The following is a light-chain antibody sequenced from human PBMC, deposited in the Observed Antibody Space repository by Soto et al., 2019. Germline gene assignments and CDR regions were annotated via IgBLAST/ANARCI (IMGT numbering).Light chain of an antibody. CDR3: QQRNYWQVT. V-gene: IGKV3-11*01. Sequence: EIVITQPPATLSLSPGVRTTLSCRASQSLSKSLVWYQQKPGQAPRLLIYGASSRATGIPDRFSGSGSGTDFTLTISSLEPEDFAVYYCQQRNYWQVTFGQGTGLEI. J-gene: IGKJ5*01. CDR2: GAS. CDR1: QSLSKS.